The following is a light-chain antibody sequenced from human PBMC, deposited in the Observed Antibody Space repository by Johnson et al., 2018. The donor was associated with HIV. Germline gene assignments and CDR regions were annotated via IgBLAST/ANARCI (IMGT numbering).Light chain of an antibody. CDR2: EKN. V-gene: IGLV1-51*02. CDR1: SSNIGSTS. CDR3: ATWDSSLGAHYV. J-gene: IGLJ1*01. Sequence: QSVLTQPPSVSAAPGQKVTISCSGSSSNIGSTSVSWYQQLPGTAPKLLIYEKNKRPSGIPDRFSASKSGTSATLDITGLQTGDEADYYCATWDSSLGAHYVFGTGTKVTVL.